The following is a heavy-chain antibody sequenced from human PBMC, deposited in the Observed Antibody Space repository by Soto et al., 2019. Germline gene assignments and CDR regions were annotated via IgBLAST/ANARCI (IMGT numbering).Heavy chain of an antibody. CDR3: ARASSYDSSGYYYPNYYYGMDV. D-gene: IGHD3-22*01. CDR2: IYHSGST. V-gene: IGHV4-30-2*01. Sequence: PSETLSLTCAVSGGSISSGGYSWSWIRQPPGKGLEWIGYIYHSGSTYYNPSPKSRVTISVDRSKNQFSLKLSSVTAADTAVYYCARASSYDSSGYYYPNYYYGMDVWGQGTTVTVSS. CDR1: GGSISSGGYS. J-gene: IGHJ6*02.